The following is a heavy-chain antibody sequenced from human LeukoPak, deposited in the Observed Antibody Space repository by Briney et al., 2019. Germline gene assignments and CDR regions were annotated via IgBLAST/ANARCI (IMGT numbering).Heavy chain of an antibody. J-gene: IGHJ4*02. CDR2: ISAYNGNT. Sequence: ASVTVSCKASGYTFTSYDINWVRQATGQGLEWMGWISAYNGNTNYAQKLQGRVTMTTDTSTSTAYMELRSLRSDDTAVYYCARDALMIVVVNYENYFDYWGQGTLVTVSS. CDR3: ARDALMIVVVNYENYFDY. V-gene: IGHV1-18*01. CDR1: GYTFTSYD. D-gene: IGHD3-22*01.